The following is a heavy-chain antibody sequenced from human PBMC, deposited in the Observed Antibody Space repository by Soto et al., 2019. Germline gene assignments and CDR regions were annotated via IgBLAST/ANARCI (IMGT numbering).Heavy chain of an antibody. V-gene: IGHV3-23*01. Sequence: EVQLLESGGGLVQPGGSLRLSCAASGFTFSSYAMSWVRQAPGKGLEWVSAISGSGGTTYYADSVKGRFTFSSDNSKNTLYLQMTSLRAEATAVYYCAKTANGWFSAFDIWGQGTMVTVSS. CDR2: ISGSGGTT. J-gene: IGHJ3*02. D-gene: IGHD6-19*01. CDR3: AKTANGWFSAFDI. CDR1: GFTFSSYA.